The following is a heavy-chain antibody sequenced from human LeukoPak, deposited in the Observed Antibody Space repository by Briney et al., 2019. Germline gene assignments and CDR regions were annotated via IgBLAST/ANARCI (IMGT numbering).Heavy chain of an antibody. CDR2: IGGGGEST. V-gene: IGHV3-23*01. J-gene: IGHJ4*02. Sequence: PGGSLRLSCAASGFTFSSYAMSWVRQAPGKGLEWVSTIGGGGESTYYAASVKGRFTISRDNSKNTVYLQMNSLRAEDTAVYYCAKVLSGSQDYWGQGTLVTVFS. D-gene: IGHD1-26*01. CDR3: AKVLSGSQDY. CDR1: GFTFSSYA.